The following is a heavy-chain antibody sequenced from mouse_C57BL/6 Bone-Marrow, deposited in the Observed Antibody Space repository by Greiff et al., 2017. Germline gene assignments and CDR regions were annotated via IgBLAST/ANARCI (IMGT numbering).Heavy chain of an antibody. CDR1: GYTFTDYY. CDR2: INPNNGGT. Sequence: EVQLQQSGPELVKPGASVKISCKASGYTFTDYYMNWVKQSHGKSLEWIGDINPNNGGTSYNQKFKGKATLTVDKSSSTAYMELRSLTSEDSAVYDCASYYYGSSWYYFDYWGQGTTLTVSS. D-gene: IGHD1-1*01. J-gene: IGHJ2*01. V-gene: IGHV1-26*01. CDR3: ASYYYGSSWYYFDY.